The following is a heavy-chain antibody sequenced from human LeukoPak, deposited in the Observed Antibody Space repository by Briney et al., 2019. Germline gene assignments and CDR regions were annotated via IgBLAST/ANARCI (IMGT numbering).Heavy chain of an antibody. D-gene: IGHD7-27*01. Sequence: GGSLRLFCAASVFTFNNYGMHWVRQAPGKGLEWVAAIWYDGSNKYYTDSVKGRFTISRGNSKNTLYLQMDSLRPEDTAVYYCGRGHWGLDYWGQGTLLTVSS. V-gene: IGHV3-33*01. J-gene: IGHJ4*02. CDR1: VFTFNNYG. CDR2: IWYDGSNK. CDR3: GRGHWGLDY.